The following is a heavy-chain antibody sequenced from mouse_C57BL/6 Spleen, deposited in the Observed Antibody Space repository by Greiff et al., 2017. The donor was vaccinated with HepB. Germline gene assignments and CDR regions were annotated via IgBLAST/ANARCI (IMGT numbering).Heavy chain of an antibody. J-gene: IGHJ2*01. CDR3: ARLPFYYGYDDGYFDY. D-gene: IGHD2-2*01. CDR2: ISGGGGNT. Sequence: EVKLVESGGGLVKPGGSLKLSCAASGFTFSSYTMSWVRQTPEKRLEWVATISGGGGNTYYPDSVKGRFTISRDNAKNTLYLQMSSLRSEDTALYYCARLPFYYGYDDGYFDYGGQGTTLTVSS. V-gene: IGHV5-9*01. CDR1: GFTFSSYT.